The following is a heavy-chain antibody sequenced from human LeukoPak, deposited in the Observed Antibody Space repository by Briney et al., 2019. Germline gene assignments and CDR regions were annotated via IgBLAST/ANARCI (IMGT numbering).Heavy chain of an antibody. D-gene: IGHD3-9*01. CDR2: ISAYNGNT. J-gene: IGHJ3*02. V-gene: IGHV1-18*01. CDR3: ARDLNAILTGEADAFDI. Sequence: ASVKVSCKASGYTFTSYGISWVRQAPGQGLEWMGWISAYNGNTNYAQKLQGRVTMTTDTSTSTAYMELRSLRSDDTAVYYCARDLNAILTGEADAFDIWGQGTMVTVSS. CDR1: GYTFTSYG.